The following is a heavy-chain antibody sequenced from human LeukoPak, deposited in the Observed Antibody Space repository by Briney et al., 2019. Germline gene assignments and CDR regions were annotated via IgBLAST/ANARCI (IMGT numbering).Heavy chain of an antibody. D-gene: IGHD6-13*01. J-gene: IGHJ6*02. CDR2: ISYDGSNK. V-gene: IGHV3-30-3*01. CDR3: ARAKALQQLVLGYYGMDV. CDR1: GYTFTSYA. Sequence: SCKASGYTFTSYAMHWVRQAPGKGLEWVSVISYDGSNKYYADSVKGRFTISRDNSKNTLYLQMNSLRAEDTAVYYCARAKALQQLVLGYYGMDVWGQGTTVTVSS.